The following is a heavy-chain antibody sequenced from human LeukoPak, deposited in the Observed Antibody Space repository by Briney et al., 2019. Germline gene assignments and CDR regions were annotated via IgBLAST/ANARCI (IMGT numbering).Heavy chain of an antibody. CDR3: VRQSQGLDY. CDR2: ITENERTK. J-gene: IGHJ4*02. V-gene: IGHV3-30-3*01. CDR1: GVTFSPHT. Sequence: GGSLRLSCVAAGVTFSPHTMHWVRQAPGKGLEWLAVITENERTKFYADSVRGRFTVSRDDWRNTVHLQMSSLTTDDTAVYFCVRQSQGLDYWGQGTQVTVSS. D-gene: IGHD5/OR15-5a*01.